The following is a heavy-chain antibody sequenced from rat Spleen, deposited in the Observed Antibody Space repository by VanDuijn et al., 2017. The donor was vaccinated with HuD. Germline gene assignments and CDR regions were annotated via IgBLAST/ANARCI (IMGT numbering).Heavy chain of an antibody. CDR2: ITTGGAIT. D-gene: IGHD1-9*01. CDR3: SRRHYGYTDYFDY. J-gene: IGHJ2*01. CDR1: GFTFSDYY. V-gene: IGHV5-25*01. Sequence: EVQLVESDGGLVQPGRSLKLSCAASGFTFSDYYMVWVRQAPMKGLEWVASITTGGAITSYRDSVKGRFTISRDTAKSTLYLQMDSLRSEDTATYYCSRRHYGYTDYFDYWGQGVMVTVSS.